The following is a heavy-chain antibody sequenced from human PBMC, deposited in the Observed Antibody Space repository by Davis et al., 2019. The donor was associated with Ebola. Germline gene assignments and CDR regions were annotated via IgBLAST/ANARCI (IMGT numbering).Heavy chain of an antibody. CDR3: ARAPRLIYDYVLGPLDP. J-gene: IGHJ5*02. D-gene: IGHD3-16*01. V-gene: IGHV3-30*04. CDR2: VSYDGFIK. Sequence: GESLNIPCDASGFTFKNFAMHWVRHAPGKGLEWVAVVSYDGFIKYFDASVQGRFTIARDNSLNILYLHMNRLRPEDTAVYYCARAPRLIYDYVLGPLDPWGQGTQVTVSS. CDR1: GFTFKNFA.